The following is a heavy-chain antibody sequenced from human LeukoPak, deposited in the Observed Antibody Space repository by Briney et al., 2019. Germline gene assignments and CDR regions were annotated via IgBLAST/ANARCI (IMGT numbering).Heavy chain of an antibody. J-gene: IGHJ2*01. D-gene: IGHD4-23*01. CDR1: GFTFSDSA. CDR3: TRRPFGGNSSPYWYFDL. CDR2: IRNKPNNCAT. V-gene: IGHV3-73*01. Sequence: QPGGSLRLSCAASGFTFSDSAMHWVRQASGKGLEWVGRIRNKPNNCATAYAASVKGRFTISRDDSKNTAFLQMNSLETEDTAVYYCTRRPFGGNSSPYWYFDLWGRGTLVTVSS.